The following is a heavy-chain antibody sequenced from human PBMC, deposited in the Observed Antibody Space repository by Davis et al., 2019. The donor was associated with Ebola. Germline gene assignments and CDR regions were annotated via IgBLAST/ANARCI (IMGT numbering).Heavy chain of an antibody. CDR3: ARASYEFYGDYNWFDP. V-gene: IGHV1-2*04. CDR1: GYTFTGYY. D-gene: IGHD4-17*01. CDR2: INPNSGGT. Sequence: ASVKVSCKASGYTFTGYYMHWVRQAPGQGLEWMGWINPNSGGTNYAQKFQGWVTMTRDTSISTAYMELSRLRSDDTAVYYCARASYEFYGDYNWFDPWGQGTLVTVSS. J-gene: IGHJ5*02.